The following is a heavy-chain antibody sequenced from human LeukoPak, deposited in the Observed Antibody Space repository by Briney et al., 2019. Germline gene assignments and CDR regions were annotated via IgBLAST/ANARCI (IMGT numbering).Heavy chain of an antibody. CDR3: TTGCSSTSCYGV. V-gene: IGHV3-15*01. CDR2: IKSKTDGRTT. CDR1: GFTFSNAW. Sequence: MPGGSLRLSCAASGFTFSNAWMSWVRQAPRKGLEWVGRIKSKTDGRTTDYAAPVKGRFTISRDDSKNTLYLQMNSLKTEDTAVYYCTTGCSSTSCYGVWGQGTTVTVSS. J-gene: IGHJ6*02. D-gene: IGHD2-2*01.